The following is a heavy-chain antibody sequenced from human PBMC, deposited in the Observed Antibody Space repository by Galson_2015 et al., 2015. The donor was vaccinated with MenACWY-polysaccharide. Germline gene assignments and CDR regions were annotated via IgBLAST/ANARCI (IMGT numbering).Heavy chain of an antibody. D-gene: IGHD1-7*01. CDR1: GGTFSSYS. V-gene: IGHV1-69*04. J-gene: IGHJ4*02. CDR3: ETDNLDYAHDY. CDR2: IIPVLCVA. Sequence: SVKVSCKASGGTFSSYSITWVRQAPGQGLEWMGRIIPVLCVAHYARNFQGRVTISADKSTGTAYMELSGLRSEDTAVYYCETDNLDYAHDYWGQGTLVTVSS.